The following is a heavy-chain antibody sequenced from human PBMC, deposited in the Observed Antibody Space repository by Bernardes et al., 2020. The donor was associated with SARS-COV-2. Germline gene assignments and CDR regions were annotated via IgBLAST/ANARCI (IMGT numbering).Heavy chain of an antibody. D-gene: IGHD3-22*01. V-gene: IGHV4-61*02. Sequence: SETLPLTCTVSGGSISSGSYYWSWIRRPAGKGLEWIGRIYSSGNTNYSPSLKSRVTMSVDTSKNQFSLELSSVTAADTAVYYCARVGYYDNGARNGMDVWGQGTTVTGSS. CDR3: ARVGYYDNGARNGMDV. CDR1: GGSISSGSYY. J-gene: IGHJ6*02. CDR2: IYSSGNT.